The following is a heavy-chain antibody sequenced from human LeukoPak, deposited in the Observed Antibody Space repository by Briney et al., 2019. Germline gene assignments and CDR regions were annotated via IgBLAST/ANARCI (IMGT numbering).Heavy chain of an antibody. Sequence: GASVKVSCKASGYTFTSYGISWVRQAPGQGLEWMGWISAYNGNTNYAQKLQGRVTMTTDTSTSTAYMELRSLRSDDTAVYYCARGSYVGPTSGYFDYWGQGTLVTVSS. CDR2: ISAYNGNT. CDR3: ARGSYVGPTSGYFDY. D-gene: IGHD1-26*01. V-gene: IGHV1-18*01. J-gene: IGHJ4*02. CDR1: GYTFTSYG.